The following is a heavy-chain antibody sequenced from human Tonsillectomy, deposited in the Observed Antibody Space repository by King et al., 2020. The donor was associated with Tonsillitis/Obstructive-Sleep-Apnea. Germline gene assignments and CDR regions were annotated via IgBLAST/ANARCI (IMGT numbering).Heavy chain of an antibody. V-gene: IGHV3-21*01. D-gene: IGHD3-10*01. CDR1: GFTFSRYR. Sequence: VPLVSSGGGLVQPGGSLRLSCAASGFTFSRYRLNWVRPAPGQGLEWVSSISSSRSYIYYSDSVKGRFTISRDNAKHSLYLQMHSLRAAATAVEDGAREGTEGADREGGGKGTTGT. CDR2: ISSSRSYI. J-gene: IGHJ6*03. CDR3: AREGTEGADREG.